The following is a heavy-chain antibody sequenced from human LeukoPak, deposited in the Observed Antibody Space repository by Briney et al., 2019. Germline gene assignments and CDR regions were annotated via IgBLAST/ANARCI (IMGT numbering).Heavy chain of an antibody. CDR1: GFTFSSYA. Sequence: PGGSLRLSCAASGFTFSSYAMSWVRQAPGKGLEWGSAISGSGATTYYTDSAKGRFTISRDNSKITLYLQMDSLRAEDTAMYYCAKAPNSGGNCYDASDVWGQGTMVTVSS. D-gene: IGHD2-15*01. CDR2: ISGSGATT. V-gene: IGHV3-23*01. CDR3: AKAPNSGGNCYDASDV. J-gene: IGHJ3*01.